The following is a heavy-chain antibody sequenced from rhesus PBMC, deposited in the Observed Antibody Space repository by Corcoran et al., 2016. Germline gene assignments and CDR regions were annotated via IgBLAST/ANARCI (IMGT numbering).Heavy chain of an antibody. CDR1: GYSISSGYA. D-gene: IGHD5-24*01. V-gene: IGHV4-99*01. Sequence: QVQLQESGPGLVKPSETLSLTCVVSGYSISSGYAWGWIRQPPGKGLENIGYILGSSGYTYYTPSRRGRVTMSKDTSKNQFSLRLSSVTAADTAVYHCARQGDSSADYWGQGVLVTVSS. CDR2: ILGSSGYT. CDR3: ARQGDSSADY. J-gene: IGHJ4*01.